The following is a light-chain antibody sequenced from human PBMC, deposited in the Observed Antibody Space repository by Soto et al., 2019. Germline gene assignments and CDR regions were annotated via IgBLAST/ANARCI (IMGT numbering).Light chain of an antibody. V-gene: IGKV4-1*01. CDR1: QSVLYSSNNKNY. Sequence: DIVMTQSPDSLAVSLGERATINCKSSQSVLYSSNNKNYLAWYQQKPGQPPKLLIYWTSTRQSGVPDRCSGSGSGTDFTLTISSLQAEDVAVYYCQQYYGSTWTFGQGTKVEIK. J-gene: IGKJ1*01. CDR3: QQYYGSTWT. CDR2: WTS.